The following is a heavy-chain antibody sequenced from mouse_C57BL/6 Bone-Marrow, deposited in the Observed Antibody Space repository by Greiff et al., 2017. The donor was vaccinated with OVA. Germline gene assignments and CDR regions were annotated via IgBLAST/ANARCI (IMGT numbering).Heavy chain of an antibody. CDR2: IDPSDSYT. D-gene: IGHD2-4*01. J-gene: IGHJ1*03. Sequence: QVQLQQPGAELVMPGASVKLSCKASGYTFTSYWMHWVKQRPGQGLEWIGEIDPSDSYTNYNQKFKGKSTLTVYKPSSTAYMQLSSLTSEDSAVYYCARWDYDSPYWYFDVWGTGTTVTVSS. CDR1: GYTFTSYW. V-gene: IGHV1-69*01. CDR3: ARWDYDSPYWYFDV.